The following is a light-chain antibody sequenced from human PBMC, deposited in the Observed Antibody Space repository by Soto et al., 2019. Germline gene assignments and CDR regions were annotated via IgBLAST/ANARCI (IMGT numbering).Light chain of an antibody. CDR2: DAS. CDR3: QQLQRTPFT. J-gene: IGKJ3*01. CDR1: QSVRSW. V-gene: IGKV1-5*01. Sequence: DIQMTQSPSTLSASVGDRVTITCRASQSVRSWLAWYQQKPGRAPKFLIYDASSLESGVPSRFSGSGSGTEFTLTISSLQPEDFATYHCQQLQRTPFTFGPGTTVDV.